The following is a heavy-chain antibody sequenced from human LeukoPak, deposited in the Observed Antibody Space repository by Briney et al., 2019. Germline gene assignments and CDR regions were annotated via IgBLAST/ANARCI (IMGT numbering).Heavy chain of an antibody. Sequence: GGSLRLPCAASGFTFSSYWMSWVRQAPGKGLEWVANIKQDGSEKYYVDSVKGRFTISRDNAKNSLYLQMNSLRAEDTAVYYCARDRRYCSGATCQGFDYWGQGTLVTVSS. V-gene: IGHV3-7*01. CDR3: ARDRRYCSGATCQGFDY. D-gene: IGHD2-15*01. CDR2: IKQDGSEK. CDR1: GFTFSSYW. J-gene: IGHJ4*02.